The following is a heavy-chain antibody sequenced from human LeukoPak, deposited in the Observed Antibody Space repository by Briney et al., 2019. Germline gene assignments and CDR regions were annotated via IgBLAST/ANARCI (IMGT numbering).Heavy chain of an antibody. Sequence: PGGSLRLSCAASGFTFSSYWMSWVRQAAGKGLEWVANIKQDGSEKYYVDSVKGRFTISRDNAKNSLYLQMNSLRAEDTAVYYCARDYSGYDFPYYYGMDVWGQGTTVTVSS. D-gene: IGHD5-12*01. CDR2: IKQDGSEK. CDR1: GFTFSSYW. J-gene: IGHJ6*02. V-gene: IGHV3-7*01. CDR3: ARDYSGYDFPYYYGMDV.